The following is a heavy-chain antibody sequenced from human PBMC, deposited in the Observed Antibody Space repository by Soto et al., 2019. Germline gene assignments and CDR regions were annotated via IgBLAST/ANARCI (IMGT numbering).Heavy chain of an antibody. CDR3: APSSGSYYNKGGPPHY. Sequence: QVQLVQSGAEVQKPGASVKVSCKASGYTFTSYAMHWVRQAPGQRLEWMGWINAGNGNTKYSQKFQGRVTITRDTSASTAYMELSSLRSEDTAVYYCAPSSGSYYNKGGPPHYWGQGTLVTVSS. V-gene: IGHV1-3*01. CDR1: GYTFTSYA. J-gene: IGHJ4*02. D-gene: IGHD3-10*01. CDR2: INAGNGNT.